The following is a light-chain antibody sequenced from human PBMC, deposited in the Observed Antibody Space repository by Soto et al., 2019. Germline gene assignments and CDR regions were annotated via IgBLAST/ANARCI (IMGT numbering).Light chain of an antibody. Sequence: QSVLTQPPSASGAPGQRVTISCTGSSSNIGAGYDVHWYQQLPGTAPKLLIYRNSNRPSGLPDRFSGSKSGTSASLAITGLQAEDEADYYCQSCDSSLSGSGVLGTGTKVTVL. V-gene: IGLV1-40*01. CDR1: SSNIGAGYD. J-gene: IGLJ1*01. CDR2: RNS. CDR3: QSCDSSLSGSGV.